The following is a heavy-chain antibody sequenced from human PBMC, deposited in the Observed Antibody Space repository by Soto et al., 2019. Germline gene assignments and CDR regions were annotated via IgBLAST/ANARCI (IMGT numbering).Heavy chain of an antibody. D-gene: IGHD6-19*01. CDR1: GFTFSSYG. Sequence: SCAASGFTFSSYGMHWVRQAPGKGLEWVVVIWYDGSNKYYADSVKGRFTISRDNSKTTLYLQMNSLRAEDTAVYYCATGPPEGIAVAGTVDVTYWGQGTLVTVST. CDR3: ATGPPEGIAVAGTVDVTY. J-gene: IGHJ4*02. V-gene: IGHV3-33*01. CDR2: IWYDGSNK.